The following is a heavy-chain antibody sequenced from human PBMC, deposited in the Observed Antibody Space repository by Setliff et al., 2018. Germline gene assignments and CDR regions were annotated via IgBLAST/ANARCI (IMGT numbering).Heavy chain of an antibody. Sequence: ASVKVSCKTSGFRFTNFGFSWVRQAPGQGLEWLGSISPYSGNTNYPQWLLDRVTMTIDTSATTVYMELQSLRSDDTAVYYCVRSSAPQVVLAADFDFWGQGTPVTVSS. V-gene: IGHV1-18*01. CDR2: ISPYSGNT. J-gene: IGHJ4*02. CDR3: VRSSAPQVVLAADFDF. D-gene: IGHD6-19*01. CDR1: GFRFTNFG.